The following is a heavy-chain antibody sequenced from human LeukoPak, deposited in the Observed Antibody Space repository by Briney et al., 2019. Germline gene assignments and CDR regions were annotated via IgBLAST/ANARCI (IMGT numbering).Heavy chain of an antibody. V-gene: IGHV6-1*01. D-gene: IGHD4-23*01. CDR3: ARDVAGGNLFDY. Sequence: SQTLSLTCAISGDIVSSNSAAWHWIRQSPSRGLEWLGRTYYRSKWYTDYAVSVKSRITINPEASRNQFSLQLNSVTPEDTAVYYCARDVAGGNLFDYWGQGTLVTVSS. CDR1: GDIVSSNSAA. J-gene: IGHJ4*02. CDR2: TYYRSKWYT.